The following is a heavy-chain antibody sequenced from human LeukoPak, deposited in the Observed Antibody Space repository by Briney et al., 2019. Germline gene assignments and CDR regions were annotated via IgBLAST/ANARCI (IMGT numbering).Heavy chain of an antibody. Sequence: SETLSHSRVHSGGSITSGGYSCSWARQPPGNGLEWNGFIYHSGRTSYNPSLNGRATTSADRSTNQFSLKLSSVTAPGPAVFFCARRPVTTHRSGWYFDLGGRGTVVSVSS. J-gene: IGHJ2*01. CDR1: GGSITSGGYS. CDR2: IYHSGRT. CDR3: ARRPVTTHRSGWYFDL. D-gene: IGHD4-17*01. V-gene: IGHV4-30-2*01.